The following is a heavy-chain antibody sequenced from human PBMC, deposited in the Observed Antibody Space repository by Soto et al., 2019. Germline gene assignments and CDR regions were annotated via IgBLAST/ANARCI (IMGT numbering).Heavy chain of an antibody. D-gene: IGHD3-16*01. CDR3: ARGSELRFGGGQMNWFDP. J-gene: IGHJ5*02. CDR1: GGSISSGGYY. CDR2: IYYSGST. V-gene: IGHV4-31*03. Sequence: PSETLSLTCTVSGGSISSGGYYWSWIRQHPGKGLEWIGYIYYSGSTYYNPSLKSRVTISVDTSKNQFSLKLSSVTAADTAVYYCARGSELRFGGGQMNWFDPWGQGTLVTVSS.